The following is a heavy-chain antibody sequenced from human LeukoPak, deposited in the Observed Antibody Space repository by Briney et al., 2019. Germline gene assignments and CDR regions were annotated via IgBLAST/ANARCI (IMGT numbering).Heavy chain of an antibody. Sequence: GRSLRLSCAASGFTFSSYGMHWVRQAPGKGLEWVAVISYDGSNKYYADSVKGRFTISRDNSKNTLYPQMNSLRAEDTAVYYCAKDASRYCSGGSCYYYGMDVWGKGTTVTVSS. CDR2: ISYDGSNK. CDR3: AKDASRYCSGGSCYYYGMDV. D-gene: IGHD2-15*01. CDR1: GFTFSSYG. J-gene: IGHJ6*04. V-gene: IGHV3-30*18.